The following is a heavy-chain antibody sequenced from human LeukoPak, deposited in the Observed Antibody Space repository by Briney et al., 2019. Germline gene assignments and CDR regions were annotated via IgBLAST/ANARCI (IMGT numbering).Heavy chain of an antibody. CDR1: GFTVSSNC. J-gene: IGHJ5*02. V-gene: IGHV3-66*01. CDR2: IYSVGDT. CDR3: ARDLVGTGHCSDGRCHA. Sequence: GGSLRLSCTASGFTVSSNCMSWVRQAPGKGLEWVSLIYSVGDTYYADSVKGRFTISRDNAKNSLYVQMNSLRVEDTAVYYCARDLVGTGHCSDGRCHAWGQGTLVTVSS. D-gene: IGHD2-15*01.